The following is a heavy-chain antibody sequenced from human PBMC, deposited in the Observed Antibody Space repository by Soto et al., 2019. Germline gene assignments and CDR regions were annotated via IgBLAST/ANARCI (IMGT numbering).Heavy chain of an antibody. D-gene: IGHD3-16*02. V-gene: IGHV4-61*05. J-gene: IGHJ3*02. CDR1: GGSISSSSYY. Sequence: PSETLSLTCTVSGGSISSSSYYWSWIRQPPGKGLEWIGYIYYSGSTNYNPSLKSRVTISVDTSKNQFSLKLSSVTAADTAVYYCARLYGLDAFDIWGQGTMVTVSS. CDR3: ARLYGLDAFDI. CDR2: IYYSGST.